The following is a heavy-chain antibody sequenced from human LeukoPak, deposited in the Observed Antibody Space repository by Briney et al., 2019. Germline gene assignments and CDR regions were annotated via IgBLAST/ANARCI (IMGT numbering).Heavy chain of an antibody. D-gene: IGHD6-13*01. CDR3: AKDKGRAAAGFDY. V-gene: IGHV3-23*01. CDR1: RLTFSTYA. J-gene: IGHJ4*02. CDR2: ISGSGGST. Sequence: PAGSLRLSCAASRLTFSTYAMSWVRQAPGKGLEWVSAISGSGGSTYYADSVKGRFTISRDNSKNTLYLQMNSLRVEDTAVYYCAKDKGRAAAGFDYWGQGTLVTVSS.